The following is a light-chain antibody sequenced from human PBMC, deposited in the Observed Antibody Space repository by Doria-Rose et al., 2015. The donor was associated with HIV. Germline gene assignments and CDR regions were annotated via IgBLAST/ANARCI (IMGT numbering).Light chain of an antibody. Sequence: DIQLTQSPSSLSASVGDRVTVTCRASQDIRNDLGWYQQKSGKAPKRLMFAASSLESGVPARFSGRGSGTEFTLTISSLQPEDLATYYCLQHNNYPWTFGQGTKVEIE. V-gene: IGKV1-17*01. CDR1: QDIRND. CDR2: AAS. J-gene: IGKJ1*01. CDR3: LQHNNYPWT.